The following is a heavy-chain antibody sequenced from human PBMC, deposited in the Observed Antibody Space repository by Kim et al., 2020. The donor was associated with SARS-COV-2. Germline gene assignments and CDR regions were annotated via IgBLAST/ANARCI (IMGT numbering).Heavy chain of an antibody. CDR2: IYYSGST. CDR3: ARDLLLWFGELDYYYYGM. V-gene: IGHV4-59*13. CDR1: GGSISSYY. D-gene: IGHD3-10*01. Sequence: SETLSLTCTVSGGSISSYYWSWIRQPPGKGLEWIGYIYYSGSTNYNPSLKSRVTISVDTSKNQFSLKLSSVTAADTAVYYCARDLLLWFGELDYYYYGM. J-gene: IGHJ6*01.